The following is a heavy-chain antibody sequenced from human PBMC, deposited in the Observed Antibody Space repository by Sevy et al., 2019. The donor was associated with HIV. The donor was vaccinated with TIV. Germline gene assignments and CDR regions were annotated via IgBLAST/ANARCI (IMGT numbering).Heavy chain of an antibody. CDR2: TYYTSKWYN. V-gene: IGHV6-1*01. J-gene: IGHJ6*03. CDR3: ARGARRDGYNNGAWKSYYDYMDV. Sequence: KQSQTLSLTCDILGDSVSSNSASWNWIRQSPSRGLEWLGMTYYTSKWYNNYAVSVRSRITITPDTSKNQFSLLLTSVTTEVTALFYGARGARRDGYNNGAWKSYYDYMDVWGKGTTVTVSS. CDR1: GDSVSSNSAS. D-gene: IGHD2-8*01.